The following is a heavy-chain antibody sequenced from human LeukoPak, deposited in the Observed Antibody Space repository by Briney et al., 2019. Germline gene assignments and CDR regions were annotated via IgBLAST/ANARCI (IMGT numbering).Heavy chain of an antibody. CDR1: GFTLSAYS. D-gene: IGHD4-17*01. V-gene: IGHV3-21*01. CDR3: ARDQKETNDYGDLVDY. Sequence: GGSLRLSCAASGFTLSAYSMNWVRQAPGKGLEWVSSISSSSSYIYYADSVKGRFTISRDNAKNSLFLQMNSLRVEDTAVYYCARDQKETNDYGDLVDYWGQGTLVTVSS. J-gene: IGHJ4*02. CDR2: ISSSSSYI.